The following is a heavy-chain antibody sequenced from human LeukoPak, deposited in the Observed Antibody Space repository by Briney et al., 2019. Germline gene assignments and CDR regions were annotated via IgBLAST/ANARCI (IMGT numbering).Heavy chain of an antibody. V-gene: IGHV3-33*01. J-gene: IGHJ4*02. CDR2: IWYDGSNK. CDR3: VTTSIAVAGDY. D-gene: IGHD6-19*01. Sequence: PGGSLRLSCAASGFTFSSYGMHWVRQAPGKGLEWVAVIWYDGSNKYYADSVKGRFTISRDNSKNTLYLQMNSLRAEDTAVYYCVTTSIAVAGDYWGQGTLVTVSS. CDR1: GFTFSSYG.